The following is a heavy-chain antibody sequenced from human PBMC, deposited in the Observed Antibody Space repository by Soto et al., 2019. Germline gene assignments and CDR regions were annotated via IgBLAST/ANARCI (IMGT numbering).Heavy chain of an antibody. Sequence: VQLQESGPGLVKPSETLSLTCTVSGGSISSYYWSWMRQPPGKGLEWIGYIYYSGSTNYNPSLKSRVTISVDTSKNQFSLKLSSVTAADTAVFYCARRYSTAFDIWGQGTMVTVSS. CDR2: IYYSGST. CDR3: ARRYSTAFDI. CDR1: GGSISSYY. J-gene: IGHJ3*02. V-gene: IGHV4-59*08. D-gene: IGHD6-13*01.